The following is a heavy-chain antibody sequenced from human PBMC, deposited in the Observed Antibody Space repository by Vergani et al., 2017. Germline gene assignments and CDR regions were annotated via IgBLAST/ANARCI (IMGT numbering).Heavy chain of an antibody. CDR2: ISSDGGST. CDR1: GFTFSTYA. D-gene: IGHD3-22*01. V-gene: IGHV3-23*04. J-gene: IGHJ4*02. Sequence: VQLVESGGGVVQPGKSLSLSCAASGFTFSTYAMTWVRQAPGKGLEWVSTISSDGGSTYYADSVKGRFTISRDNSKNTLSLQMNSLTAEDTAIYYCAGPQGTSAYYYGGFDYWGQGILVTVSS. CDR3: AGPQGTSAYYYGGFDY.